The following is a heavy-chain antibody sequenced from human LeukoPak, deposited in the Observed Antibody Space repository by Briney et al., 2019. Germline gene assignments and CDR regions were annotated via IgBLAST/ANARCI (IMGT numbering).Heavy chain of an antibody. CDR1: GGSISRYY. CDR2: IYYSGST. CDR3: AKGSELRYFDWRIDY. D-gene: IGHD3-9*01. J-gene: IGHJ4*02. Sequence: PSETLSLTCTVSGGSISRYYWSWIRQPPGKGLEWIGYIYYSGSTNYNPSLKSRVTISIDTSKNQFSLKLTSVTAADTAVYYCAKGSELRYFDWRIDYWGQGTLVTVSS. V-gene: IGHV4-59*01.